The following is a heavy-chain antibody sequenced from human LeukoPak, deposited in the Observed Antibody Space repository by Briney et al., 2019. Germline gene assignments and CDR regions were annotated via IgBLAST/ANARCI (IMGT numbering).Heavy chain of an antibody. CDR3: AKFGNSYYYDSSGYGFDY. CDR2: ISWNSGSI. Sequence: GESLRLSCAASGFTFDDYAMHWVRQAPGKGLEWVSGISWNSGSIGYADSVKGRFTISRDNAKNSLYLQMNSLRAEDTALYYCAKFGNSYYYDSSGYGFDYWGQGTLVTVSS. D-gene: IGHD3-22*01. CDR1: GFTFDDYA. J-gene: IGHJ4*02. V-gene: IGHV3-9*01.